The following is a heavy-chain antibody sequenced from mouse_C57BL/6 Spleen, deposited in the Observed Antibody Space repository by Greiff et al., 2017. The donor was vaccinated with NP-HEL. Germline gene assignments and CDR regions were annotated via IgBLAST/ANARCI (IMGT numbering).Heavy chain of an antibody. CDR2: IYPSDIET. CDR3: ARRGDYDGFAY. Sequence: QVHVKQPGAELVRPSSSFPLSFPSSGYTFTSSCLDWVKQRPGQGLEWIGNIYPSDIETHYNQKFKDKATLTVDKSSSTAYMQLSSLTSEDSAVYYCARRGDYDGFAYWGQGTLVTVSA. D-gene: IGHD2-4*01. J-gene: IGHJ3*01. CDR1: GYTFTSSC. V-gene: IGHV1-61*01.